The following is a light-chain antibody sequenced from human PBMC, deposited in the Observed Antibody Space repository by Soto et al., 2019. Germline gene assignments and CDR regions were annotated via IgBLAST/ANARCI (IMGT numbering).Light chain of an antibody. J-gene: IGKJ5*01. V-gene: IGKV3-15*01. CDR1: QSVTSY. CDR2: DAS. CDR3: QQYNNWPIT. Sequence: EIVLTQSPATLSLSPGERATLSCRASQSVTSYLAWYQQKPGQPPRLLIYDASNRATGIPARFSGSGSGTEFTLTISSLQSEDFAVYYCQQYNNWPITFGQGARPEI.